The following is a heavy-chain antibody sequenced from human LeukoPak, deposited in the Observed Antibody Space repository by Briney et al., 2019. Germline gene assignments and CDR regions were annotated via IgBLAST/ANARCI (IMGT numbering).Heavy chain of an antibody. CDR2: IRYDGSNK. CDR3: AKDPAPIVATHFDY. J-gene: IGHJ4*02. V-gene: IGHV3-30*02. CDR1: GFTFSSYG. D-gene: IGHD5-12*01. Sequence: GGSLRLSCAASGFTFSSYGMHWVRQAPGKGLEWVAFIRYDGSNKYYADSVKGRFTISRDNSKNTLYLQMNSLRAEDTAVYYCAKDPAPIVATHFDYWGQGTLVTVSS.